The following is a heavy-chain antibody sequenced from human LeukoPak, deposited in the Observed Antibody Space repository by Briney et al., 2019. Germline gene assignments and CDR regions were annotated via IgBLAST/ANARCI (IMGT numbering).Heavy chain of an antibody. D-gene: IGHD6-13*01. V-gene: IGHV4-39*07. Sequence: PSETLSLTCTVSGGSISSSSYYRAWLRQPLGKGLEWIGNIYFSGNTYYNPSLQSRVTMSVDTSKNQLSLRLSSVTAADTAVYYCARVSSSWPHYYFDYWGQGTRVTASS. CDR1: GGSISSSSYY. J-gene: IGHJ4*02. CDR3: ARVSSSWPHYYFDY. CDR2: IYFSGNT.